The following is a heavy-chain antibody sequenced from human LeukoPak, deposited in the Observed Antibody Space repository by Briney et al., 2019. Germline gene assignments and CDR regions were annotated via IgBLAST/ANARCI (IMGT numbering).Heavy chain of an antibody. CDR2: ISGSGGST. J-gene: IGHJ4*02. CDR1: GFTFSSYV. D-gene: IGHD2-2*02. Sequence: GGSLRLSCAASGFTFSSYVMSWVRQAPGKGLEWVSAISGSGGSTYYADSVKGRFTISRDNSKNTLYLQMNSLRAEDTAVYYCAKDGCSSTSCYNWGQGTLVTVSS. V-gene: IGHV3-23*01. CDR3: AKDGCSSTSCYN.